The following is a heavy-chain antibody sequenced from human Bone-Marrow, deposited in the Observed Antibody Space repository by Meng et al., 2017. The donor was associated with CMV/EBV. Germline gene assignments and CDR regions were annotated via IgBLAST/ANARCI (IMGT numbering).Heavy chain of an antibody. CDR3: ARVLASY. CDR1: GFTFSSYA. Sequence: GESLKISCAASGFTFSSYAMHWVRQAPGKGLEWVAVISYDGSNKYYADSVKGRFTISRDNSKNTLYLQMNSLRAEDTAVYYCARVLASYWGQGTLGTAPQ. CDR2: ISYDGSNK. J-gene: IGHJ4*02. V-gene: IGHV3-30-3*01.